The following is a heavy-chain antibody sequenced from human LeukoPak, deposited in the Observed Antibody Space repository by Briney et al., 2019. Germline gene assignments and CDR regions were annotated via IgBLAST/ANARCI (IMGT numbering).Heavy chain of an antibody. CDR3: ARGVMSSGWYVDHNWFDP. D-gene: IGHD6-19*01. J-gene: IGHJ5*02. CDR2: ISSSSSYI. CDR1: GFAFSSYS. V-gene: IGHV3-21*01. Sequence: PGGSLRLSCAASGFAFSSYSMNWVRQAPGKGLEWVSSISSSSSYIYYADSVKGRFTISRDNAKNSLYLQMNSLRAEDTAVYYCARGVMSSGWYVDHNWFDPWGQGTLVTVSS.